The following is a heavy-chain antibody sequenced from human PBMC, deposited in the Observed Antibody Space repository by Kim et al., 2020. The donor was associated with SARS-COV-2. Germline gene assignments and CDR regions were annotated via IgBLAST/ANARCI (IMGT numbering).Heavy chain of an antibody. J-gene: IGHJ6*02. Sequence: GGSLRLSCAASGFTFSSYSMNWVRQAPGKGLEWVSYISSSSSTIYYADSVKGRFTISRDNAKNSLYLQMNSLRAEDTAVYYCARGFEEYFDWLFYGMDVWGQGTTVTVSS. CDR1: GFTFSSYS. CDR2: ISSSSSTI. CDR3: ARGFEEYFDWLFYGMDV. D-gene: IGHD3-9*01. V-gene: IGHV3-48*04.